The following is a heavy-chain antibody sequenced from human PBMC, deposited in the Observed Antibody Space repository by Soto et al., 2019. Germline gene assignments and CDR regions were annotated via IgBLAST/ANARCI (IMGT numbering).Heavy chain of an antibody. CDR1: GYTFTSYA. D-gene: IGHD6-13*01. Sequence: QVQLVQSGAEVKKPGASVKVSCKASGYTFTSYAIHWLRQAPGQRLEWMGWINTAKDNTRYSEKFQGRVTITRDTSARIVYMELSSLRSDDTAVYYCARGSSWSYFDYWGQGTLVTVSS. V-gene: IGHV1-3*04. CDR3: ARGSSWSYFDY. J-gene: IGHJ4*02. CDR2: INTAKDNT.